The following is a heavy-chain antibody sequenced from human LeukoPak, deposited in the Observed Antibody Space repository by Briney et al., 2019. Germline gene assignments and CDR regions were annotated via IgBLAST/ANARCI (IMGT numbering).Heavy chain of an antibody. Sequence: SETLSLTCTVSGGSISSSSYYWGWIRQPPGKGLEWIGSMYYSGSAYYNPSLKSRVTISKDTSKNQFSLKLNSVTAADTAVYHCARQPRSGNFYYSGLDVWGQGTTVTVSS. V-gene: IGHV4-39*01. D-gene: IGHD1-26*01. CDR2: MYYSGSA. CDR3: ARQPRSGNFYYSGLDV. CDR1: GGSISSSSYY. J-gene: IGHJ6*02.